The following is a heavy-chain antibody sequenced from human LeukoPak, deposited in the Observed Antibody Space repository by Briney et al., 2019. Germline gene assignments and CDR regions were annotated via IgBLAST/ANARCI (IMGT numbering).Heavy chain of an antibody. V-gene: IGHV3-7*01. D-gene: IGHD1-26*01. J-gene: IGHJ4*02. CDR1: GFTFSSYW. CDR3: ARVQWELRGVGSYFEY. Sequence: GSLRLSCVVSGFTFSSYWMSWVRQAPGKGLEWVANIKQDGSEKYYVDSVKGRFTMSRDNAKNSLYLQMNSLRAEDTAVYYCARVQWELRGVGSYFEYWGQGALVTVSS. CDR2: IKQDGSEK.